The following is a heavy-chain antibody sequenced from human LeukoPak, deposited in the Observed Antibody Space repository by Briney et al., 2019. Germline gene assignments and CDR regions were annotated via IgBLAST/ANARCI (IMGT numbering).Heavy chain of an antibody. CDR1: GFTFSSYS. D-gene: IGHD1-1*01. J-gene: IGHJ3*02. CDR2: ISSSSSYI. CDR3: ARMGTGTMGAFDI. Sequence: GGSLRLSCAASGFTFSSYSMNWARQAPGKGLEWVSSISSSSSYIYYADLVKGRFTISRDNAKNSLYLQMNSLRAEDTAVYYCARMGTGTMGAFDIWGQGTMVTVSS. V-gene: IGHV3-21*01.